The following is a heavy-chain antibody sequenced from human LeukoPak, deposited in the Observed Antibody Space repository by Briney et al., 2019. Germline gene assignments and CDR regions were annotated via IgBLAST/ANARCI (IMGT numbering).Heavy chain of an antibody. D-gene: IGHD4-17*01. Sequence: GSLRLSCAASGFTFSSYAMSWVRQAPGKGLEWVSAISASGYSTYYADSVKGRFTISRDNSKNTLYLQMNSLRAEDTAIYYCAKLTVTRPGDYWGQGTLVTVSS. J-gene: IGHJ4*02. CDR2: ISASGYST. CDR3: AKLTVTRPGDY. V-gene: IGHV3-23*01. CDR1: GFTFSSYA.